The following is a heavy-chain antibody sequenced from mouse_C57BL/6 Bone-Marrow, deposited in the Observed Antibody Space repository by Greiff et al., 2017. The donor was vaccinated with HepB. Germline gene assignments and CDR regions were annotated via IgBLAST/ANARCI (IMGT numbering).Heavy chain of an antibody. Sequence: EVKLMESGGDLVKPGGSLKLSCAASGFTFSSYGMSWVRQTPDKRLEWVATISSGGSYTYYPDSVKGRFTISRDNAKNTLYLQMSSLKSEDTAMYYCARPNITTVVSYWGQGTLVTVSA. CDR2: ISSGGSYT. V-gene: IGHV5-6*01. D-gene: IGHD1-1*01. J-gene: IGHJ3*01. CDR3: ARPNITTVVSY. CDR1: GFTFSSYG.